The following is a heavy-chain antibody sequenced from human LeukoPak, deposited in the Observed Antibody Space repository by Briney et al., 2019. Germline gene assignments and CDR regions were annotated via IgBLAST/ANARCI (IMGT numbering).Heavy chain of an antibody. Sequence: SETLSLTCAVYGGSFSGYYWSWIRQPPGKGLEWIGEINHSGSTNYNPSLKCRVTISVDTSKNQFSLKLSSVTAADTAVYYCARGKRGYSSSWYDYWGQGTLVTVSS. CDR3: ARGKRGYSSSWYDY. J-gene: IGHJ4*02. V-gene: IGHV4-34*01. CDR1: GGSFSGYY. D-gene: IGHD6-13*01. CDR2: INHSGST.